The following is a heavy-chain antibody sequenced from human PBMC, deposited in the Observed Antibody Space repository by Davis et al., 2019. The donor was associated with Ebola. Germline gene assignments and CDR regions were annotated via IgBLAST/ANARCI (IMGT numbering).Heavy chain of an antibody. CDR3: ARGRRITIFGGYYGMDV. Sequence: GESLKISCAASGFTFSSYAMHWVRQAPGKGLEWVAVISYDGSNKYYADSVKGRFTISRDNSKNTLYLQMNSLRAEDTAVYYCARGRRITIFGGYYGMDVWGQGTTVTVSS. V-gene: IGHV3-30-3*01. CDR2: ISYDGSNK. D-gene: IGHD3-3*01. CDR1: GFTFSSYA. J-gene: IGHJ6*02.